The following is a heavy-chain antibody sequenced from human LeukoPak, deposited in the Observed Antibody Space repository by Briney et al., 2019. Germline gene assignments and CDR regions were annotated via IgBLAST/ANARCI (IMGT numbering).Heavy chain of an antibody. D-gene: IGHD3-22*01. V-gene: IGHV4-30-2*01. CDR3: ASTSHYYDSSGYFDY. Sequence: SQTLSLTCAVSGGSISSGGYSWTWIRHPPGKGLEWIGYIYHSGSTYYTPSLQSRVTISVDRSKTQFSLKLSSVTAADTAVYYCASTSHYYDSSGYFDYWGQGTLVTVSS. CDR1: GGSISSGGYS. J-gene: IGHJ4*02. CDR2: IYHSGST.